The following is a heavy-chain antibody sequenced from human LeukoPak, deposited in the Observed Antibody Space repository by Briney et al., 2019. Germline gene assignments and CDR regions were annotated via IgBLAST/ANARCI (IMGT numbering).Heavy chain of an antibody. V-gene: IGHV3-23*01. Sequence: GGSLRLSCAASGVTFSSYAMSWVRQAPGRGLEWVSGISDSGGTTYYADSVKGRFTIYRDNSKNTLYLLMNSLRAEDTAVYYCANFERTVAGPYNWFDPWGQGTLVTVSS. CDR1: GVTFSSYA. CDR2: ISDSGGTT. CDR3: ANFERTVAGPYNWFDP. D-gene: IGHD6-19*01. J-gene: IGHJ5*02.